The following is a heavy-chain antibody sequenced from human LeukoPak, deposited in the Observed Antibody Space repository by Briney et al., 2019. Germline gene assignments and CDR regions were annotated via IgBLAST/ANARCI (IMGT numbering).Heavy chain of an antibody. CDR1: GGTFSSYA. D-gene: IGHD4-17*01. CDR2: IIPIFGTA. V-gene: IGHV1-69*05. CDR3: SGGTVTTMIFDY. J-gene: IGHJ4*02. Sequence: ASVKVSCKASGGTFSSYAISWVRQAPGQGLEWMGGIIPIFGTANYAQKFQGRVTITTDESTSTAYMELSSLRSEDTAVYYCSGGTVTTMIFDYWGQGSLVTVSS.